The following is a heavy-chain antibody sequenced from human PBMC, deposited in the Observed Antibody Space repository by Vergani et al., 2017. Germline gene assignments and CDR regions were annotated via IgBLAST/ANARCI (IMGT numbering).Heavy chain of an antibody. CDR3: ARHTTYTDS. D-gene: IGHD1-1*01. CDR1: EYSFGNYW. Sequence: EVELVQSGPEMRKPGESLKISCKGSEYSFGNYWIGWVRQVPGKGLEWMGIIYPADSDTRYSPSFQGQVTISADKSISTAFLQLDSLKASDTALYYCARHTTYTDSWGQGTLVTVSS. V-gene: IGHV5-51*01. CDR2: IYPADSDT. J-gene: IGHJ4*02.